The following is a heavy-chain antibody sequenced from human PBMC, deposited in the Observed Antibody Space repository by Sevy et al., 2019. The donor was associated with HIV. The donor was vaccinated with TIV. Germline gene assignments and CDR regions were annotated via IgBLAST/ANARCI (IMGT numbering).Heavy chain of an antibody. Sequence: GGSLRLSCAASGFTFSTYSLNWVRQAPGKGLKLVSSISSSSNYIYYADSVKGRFTISRDNSKNTLYLQMNSLRAEDPAVYYCAKEGQGEYYDSSGSFDYWGQGTLVTVSS. CDR1: GFTFSTYS. J-gene: IGHJ4*02. V-gene: IGHV3-21*04. CDR3: AKEGQGEYYDSSGSFDY. D-gene: IGHD3-22*01. CDR2: ISSSSNYI.